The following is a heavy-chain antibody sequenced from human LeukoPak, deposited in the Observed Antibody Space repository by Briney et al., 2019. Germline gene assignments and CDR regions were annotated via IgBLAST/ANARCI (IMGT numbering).Heavy chain of an antibody. V-gene: IGHV4-59*01. Sequence: SETLSLTCTVSGGSISSYYWSWIRQPPGKGLEWIGYIYYSGSTNYNPSLKSRVTISVDTSKNQFSLKLSSVTAVDTAVYYCSGGWYEAFDYWGQGTLVTVSS. CDR3: SGGWYEAFDY. CDR2: IYYSGST. CDR1: GGSISSYY. J-gene: IGHJ4*02. D-gene: IGHD6-19*01.